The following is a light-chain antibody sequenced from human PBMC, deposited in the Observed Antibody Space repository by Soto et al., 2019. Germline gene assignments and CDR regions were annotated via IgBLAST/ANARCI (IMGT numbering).Light chain of an antibody. CDR1: QSVSSIF. J-gene: IGKJ2*01. V-gene: IGKV3-20*01. Sequence: EIVLTQSPGTLSLSPGERANLSCSASQSVSSIFLAWYQQKPGQAPRLLMYGASSRATGIPDRFSGTASGTDFTLTISRLEPEDFAVYYCQQYGSSPYTFGLGTKLEIK. CDR3: QQYGSSPYT. CDR2: GAS.